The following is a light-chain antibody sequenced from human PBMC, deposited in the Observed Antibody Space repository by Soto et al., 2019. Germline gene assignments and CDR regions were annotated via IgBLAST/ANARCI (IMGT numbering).Light chain of an antibody. J-gene: IGLJ7*01. CDR1: SSDVGGYNY. V-gene: IGLV2-14*01. CDR3: GSYISSSTVLYV. Sequence: QSALTQPASVSGSRGQSITISCTGTSSDVGGYNYVSWYQQHSGKAPKLIIYDVSNRPSGVSNRFSGSKSGNTASLTISGLQAEDEADYYCGSYISSSTVLYVFGSGTQLTVL. CDR2: DVS.